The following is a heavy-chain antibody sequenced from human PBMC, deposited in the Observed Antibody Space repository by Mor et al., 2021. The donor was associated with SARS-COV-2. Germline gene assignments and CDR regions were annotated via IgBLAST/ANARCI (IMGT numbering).Heavy chain of an antibody. J-gene: IGHJ3*02. CDR2: IYSSGTT. V-gene: IGHV4-59*01. Sequence: SSYYWTWLRQPPGRGLEWIGYIYSSGTTNYNPSLKSRVTMSVDTSKNQVSLNLSSVTAADTAVYYCARASYYFDSSGFYWDAFDIWGQ. CDR1: SSYY. D-gene: IGHD3-22*01. CDR3: ARASYYFDSSGFYWDAFDI.